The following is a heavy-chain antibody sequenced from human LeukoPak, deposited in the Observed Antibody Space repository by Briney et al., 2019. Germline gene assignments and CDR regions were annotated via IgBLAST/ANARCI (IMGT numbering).Heavy chain of an antibody. D-gene: IGHD2-15*01. CDR1: GFTFSSYW. CDR3: ARGGRDFDY. V-gene: IGHV3-7*01. CDR2: IKQDGSEK. J-gene: IGHJ4*02. Sequence: GGSLRLSCAASGFTFSSYWMSWVRQAPGKGLEWLANIKQDGSEKYYVDSVKGRFTISRDNAKDSLSLQMNSLRAEDTAVYYCARGGRDFDYWGQGTLVTVSS.